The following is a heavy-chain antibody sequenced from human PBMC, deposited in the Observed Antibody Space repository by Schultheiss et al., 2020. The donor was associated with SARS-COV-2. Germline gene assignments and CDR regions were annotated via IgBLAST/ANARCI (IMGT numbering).Heavy chain of an antibody. CDR2: ISGSGGST. CDR1: GFTFSSYA. V-gene: IGHV3-23*01. CDR3: AKDPSEIVVVPAAIGYYFDY. D-gene: IGHD2-2*02. J-gene: IGHJ4*02. Sequence: GESLKISCAASGFTFSSYAMSWVRQAPGKGLEWVSAISGSGGSTYYADSVKGRFTISRDNSKNTLYLQMNSLRAEDTAVYYCAKDPSEIVVVPAAIGYYFDYWGQGTLVTVSS.